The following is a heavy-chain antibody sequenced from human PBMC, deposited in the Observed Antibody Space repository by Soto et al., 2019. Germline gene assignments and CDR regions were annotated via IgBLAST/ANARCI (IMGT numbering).Heavy chain of an antibody. Sequence: PSETVCRTCTVSGGSISSYYWSWIRQPAGNGLEWIGPIYTSGSTNYNPSLKSRVTMPVDTSKNQLSLKLSSVTAADTAVYYCARSKSDYCSGGSCYSNYGMDVWGQGTTVTVS. D-gene: IGHD2-15*01. CDR2: IYTSGST. J-gene: IGHJ6*02. V-gene: IGHV4-4*07. CDR3: ARSKSDYCSGGSCYSNYGMDV. CDR1: GGSISSYY.